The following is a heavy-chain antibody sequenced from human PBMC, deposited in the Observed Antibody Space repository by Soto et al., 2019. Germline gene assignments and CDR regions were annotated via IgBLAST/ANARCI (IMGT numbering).Heavy chain of an antibody. D-gene: IGHD3-22*01. J-gene: IGHJ4*02. V-gene: IGHV3-21*01. Sequence: GGSLRLSCAASGFTFSSYSMNWVRQAPGKGLEWVSSISSSSSYIYYADSVKGRFTISRDNAKNSLYLQMNSLRAEDTAVYYCARDYADSSGYYSNWGQGTLVTVSS. CDR3: ARDYADSSGYYSN. CDR1: GFTFSSYS. CDR2: ISSSSSYI.